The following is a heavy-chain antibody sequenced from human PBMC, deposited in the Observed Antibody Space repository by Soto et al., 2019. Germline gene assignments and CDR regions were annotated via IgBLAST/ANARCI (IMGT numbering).Heavy chain of an antibody. CDR1: GGSISSGGCY. CDR3: ARGIVGATSFDAFDI. V-gene: IGHV4-30-4*01. Sequence: SLEILSLTCTVSGGSISSGGCYWSWIRQPPGKGLEWIGYIYYSGSTYYNPSLKSRVTISVDTSKNQFSLKLSSVTAADTAVYYCARGIVGATSFDAFDIWGQGTMVTVSS. CDR2: IYYSGST. J-gene: IGHJ3*02. D-gene: IGHD1-26*01.